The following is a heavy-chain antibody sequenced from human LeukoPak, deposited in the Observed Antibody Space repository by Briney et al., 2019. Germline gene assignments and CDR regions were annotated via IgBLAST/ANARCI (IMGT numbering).Heavy chain of an antibody. CDR2: IYYSGSA. D-gene: IGHD1-26*01. Sequence: PSETLSLTCTVSGGSISSSSYCWGWIRQPPGKGLEWIGSIYYSGSAYYNPSLNSRVTISVDTSKNQFSLKLSSVTAADTAVYYCARRGAARAYNWFDPWGQGTLVTVSS. CDR1: GGSISSSSYC. CDR3: ARRGAARAYNWFDP. J-gene: IGHJ5*02. V-gene: IGHV4-39*01.